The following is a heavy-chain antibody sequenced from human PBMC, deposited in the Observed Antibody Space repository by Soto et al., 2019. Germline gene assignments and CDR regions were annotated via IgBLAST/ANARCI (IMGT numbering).Heavy chain of an antibody. CDR2: ISTYNGDT. CDR1: GYTFVSYG. CDR3: ARDYTSTWVGGDFVDY. V-gene: IGHV1-18*01. D-gene: IGHD3-10*01. J-gene: IGHJ4*02. Sequence: QVQLVQSGPEVKRPGASVKVSCKASGYTFVSYGFSWVRQAPGQGLEWMGWISTYNGDTNYAQKFQGRVTLTTDTSTSTAYMEMRSLRSDDTAVYYCARDYTSTWVGGDFVDYWAQGTLVTVSS.